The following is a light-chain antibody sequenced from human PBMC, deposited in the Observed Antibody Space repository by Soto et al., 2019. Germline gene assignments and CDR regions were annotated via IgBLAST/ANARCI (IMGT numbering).Light chain of an antibody. CDR3: QQYATSPGT. J-gene: IGKJ1*01. CDR2: GAS. V-gene: IGKV3-20*01. CDR1: QSVSNNY. Sequence: EILMTQSPGTLSLSPGERATLSCRASQSVSNNYLAWYQQKHGQAPSILIFGASSRATGIPDRFSGSGSGTDCTITISGLEPEDFAVYYCQQYATSPGTFGQGTKVDIK.